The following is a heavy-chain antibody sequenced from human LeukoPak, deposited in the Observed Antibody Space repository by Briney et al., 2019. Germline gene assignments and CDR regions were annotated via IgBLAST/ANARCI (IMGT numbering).Heavy chain of an antibody. D-gene: IGHD1-26*01. Sequence: GGSLRLSCAASGLSFSTNWMHWVRQSPDKGLVWVSRIHSDGSIISYADSVKGRFTISRDNTKNTLYLQMNDLRAEDTAVYYCARQEPFDYWGQGTLVTVSS. J-gene: IGHJ4*02. CDR1: GLSFSTNW. V-gene: IGHV3-74*01. CDR3: ARQEPFDY. CDR2: IHSDGSII.